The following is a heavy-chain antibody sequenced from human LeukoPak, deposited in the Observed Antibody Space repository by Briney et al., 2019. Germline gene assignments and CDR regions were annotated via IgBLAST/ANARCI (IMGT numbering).Heavy chain of an antibody. CDR3: ARGSNDYVWGSYRYTRRYYFDY. J-gene: IGHJ4*02. CDR1: GGSFSGYY. CDR2: INHSGST. Sequence: SETLSLTCAVHGGSFSGYYWSWIRQPPGKGLEWIGEINHSGSTNYNPSLKSRVTISVDTSKNQFSLKLSSVTAADTAVYYCARGSNDYVWGSYRYTRRYYFDYWGQGTLVTVSS. V-gene: IGHV4-34*01. D-gene: IGHD3-16*02.